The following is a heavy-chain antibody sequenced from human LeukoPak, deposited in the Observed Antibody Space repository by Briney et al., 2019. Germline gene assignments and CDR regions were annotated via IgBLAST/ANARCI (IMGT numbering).Heavy chain of an antibody. J-gene: IGHJ3*02. CDR1: GGSISSLY. CDR3: ARGSMTTDAFDI. CDR2: IYYSGGT. D-gene: IGHD1-14*01. Sequence: PSETLSLTCTVSGGSISSLYWSWIRQPPGKGLEWIGYIYYSGGTNYNPSLKSRVTISVDTSKNRFSLKLSSVTAADTAVYYCARGSMTTDAFDIWGQGTMVTVSS. V-gene: IGHV4-59*11.